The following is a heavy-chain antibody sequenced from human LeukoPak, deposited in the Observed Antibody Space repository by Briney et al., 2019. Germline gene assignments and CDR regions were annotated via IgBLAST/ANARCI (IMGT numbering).Heavy chain of an antibody. CDR3: ARGYSGYDYHFDY. D-gene: IGHD5-12*01. J-gene: IGHJ4*02. V-gene: IGHV3-7*01. CDR2: IKQDGSEK. Sequence: PGGSLRLSCAASGFTFSSYWMSWVRQAPGKGLEWVANIKQDGSEKYYVDSVKGRFTISRDNAKNSLYLQMNSLRAEDTAVYYCARGYSGYDYHFDYWGQGTLVTVSS. CDR1: GFTFSSYW.